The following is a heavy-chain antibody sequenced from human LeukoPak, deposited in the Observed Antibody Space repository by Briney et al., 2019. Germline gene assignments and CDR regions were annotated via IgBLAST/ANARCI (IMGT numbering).Heavy chain of an antibody. CDR2: ISPNSGGT. V-gene: IGHV1-2*02. CDR1: GYTFTVYY. D-gene: IGHD1-26*01. CDR3: ARDGGTSAGGSYGFVY. J-gene: IGHJ4*02. Sequence: ASVKVSCKASGYTFTVYYMHWVRQAPGQGLEWMGWISPNSGGTKYAQKFQGRVTMTTDTSTSTAYMELRSLRSDDTAVYYCARDGGTSAGGSYGFVYWGQGTLVTVSS.